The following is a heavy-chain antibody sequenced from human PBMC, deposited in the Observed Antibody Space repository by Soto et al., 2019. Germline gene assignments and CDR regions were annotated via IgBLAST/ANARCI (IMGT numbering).Heavy chain of an antibody. Sequence: EVQLLESGGGLVQPGGSLRLSCAASRFTFSGYSMSWVRQAPGKVLEWVSGISGSGGSTYYADSVKGRFTISRDNSESTLFLQMNSLRAEDTALYYCAKSYGDTWKHYYFDYWGQGTLVIVSS. CDR3: AKSYGDTWKHYYFDY. D-gene: IGHD3-3*02. CDR2: ISGSGGST. V-gene: IGHV3-23*01. CDR1: RFTFSGYS. J-gene: IGHJ4*02.